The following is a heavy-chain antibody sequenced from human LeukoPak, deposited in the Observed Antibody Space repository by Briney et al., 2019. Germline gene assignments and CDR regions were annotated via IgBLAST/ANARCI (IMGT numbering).Heavy chain of an antibody. D-gene: IGHD2-2*02. J-gene: IGHJ3*02. V-gene: IGHV3-21*01. Sequence: GGSLRLSCAASGFTVSCYIMNWVRQAPGKGLGWGSSISSSSSYIYYADSVKGRFTISRDNAKNSLYLQMNSLRAEDTAVYYCATDEGYCSSTSCYTSAFDIWGQGTMVTVSS. CDR1: GFTVSCYI. CDR3: ATDEGYCSSTSCYTSAFDI. CDR2: ISSSSSYI.